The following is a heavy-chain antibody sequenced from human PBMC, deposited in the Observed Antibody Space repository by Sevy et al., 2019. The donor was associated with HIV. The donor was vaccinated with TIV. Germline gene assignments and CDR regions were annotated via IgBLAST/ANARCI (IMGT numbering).Heavy chain of an antibody. V-gene: IGHV4-34*01. CDR3: ARHCSGTSCSHAFDI. J-gene: IGHJ3*02. Sequence: SETLSLTCAVYGGSFSGYYWSWIRQPPGKGLEWTGEINHSGSTNYNPSLKSRVTKSVDTSKNQFSLKLSSVTAADTAVYYCARHCSGTSCSHAFDIWGQGTMVTVSS. D-gene: IGHD2-2*01. CDR1: GGSFSGYY. CDR2: INHSGST.